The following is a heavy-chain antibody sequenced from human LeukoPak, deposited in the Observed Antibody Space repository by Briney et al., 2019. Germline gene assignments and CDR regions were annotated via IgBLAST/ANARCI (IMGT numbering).Heavy chain of an antibody. D-gene: IGHD4-17*01. Sequence: TGGSLRLSCAASGFTFSSYAVAWVRQAPGKGLEWVSSITSSDRTYYADSVKGRFTISRDNSKNTLYMEMTSLRAEDTAVYYCAEGDYGDCYWGQGTLVTVSS. CDR1: GFTFSSYA. CDR2: ITSSDRT. J-gene: IGHJ4*02. CDR3: AEGDYGDCY. V-gene: IGHV3-23*01.